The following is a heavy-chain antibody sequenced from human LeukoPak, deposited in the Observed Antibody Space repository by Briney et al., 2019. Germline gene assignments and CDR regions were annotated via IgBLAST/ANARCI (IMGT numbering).Heavy chain of an antibody. Sequence: QPGGSLRLSCAASGFTFSSYAMSWVRQAPGKGLEWVSAISGSGGSTYYADSVKGRFTISRDNSKNTLYLQMNSLRAEDTAVYYCANGGIFVVVKNYWGQGTLVTVSS. J-gene: IGHJ4*02. V-gene: IGHV3-23*01. CDR3: ANGGIFVVVKNY. D-gene: IGHD3-3*01. CDR2: ISGSGGST. CDR1: GFTFSSYA.